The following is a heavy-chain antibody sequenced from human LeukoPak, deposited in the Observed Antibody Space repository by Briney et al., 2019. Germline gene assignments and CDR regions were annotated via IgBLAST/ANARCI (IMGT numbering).Heavy chain of an antibody. CDR1: GFIFSIYG. CDR2: MAADGSNI. V-gene: IGHV3-30*18. CDR3: TKAAVYSNRWTPFDD. J-gene: IGHJ4*02. D-gene: IGHD6-13*01. Sequence: SGGSLRLSCAASGFIFSIYGMHWVRQAPGKGLEWVALMAADGSNIYYADSVKGRFTISRDNSKNTVYLQMNSLRPEDTAVYYCTKAAVYSNRWTPFDDWGQGTLVTVSS.